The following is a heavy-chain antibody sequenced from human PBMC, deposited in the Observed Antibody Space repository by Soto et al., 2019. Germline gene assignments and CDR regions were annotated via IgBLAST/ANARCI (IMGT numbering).Heavy chain of an antibody. V-gene: IGHV2-26*01. CDR3: ARMDGDYNYYGLDV. CDR1: GLSLTNGRMG. J-gene: IGHJ6*04. D-gene: IGHD4-17*01. Sequence: GSGPTLVNPTETLTLTCSVSGLSLTNGRMGGSWIRQPPGKALEWLAHFFSDAERSYSTSMQSRLNMYKDSSGSQVVLTLTNMAPADTATYFCARMDGDYNYYGLDVWGSGIAVT. CDR2: FFSDAER.